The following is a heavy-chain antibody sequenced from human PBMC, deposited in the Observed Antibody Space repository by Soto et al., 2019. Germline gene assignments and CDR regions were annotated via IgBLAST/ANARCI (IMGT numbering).Heavy chain of an antibody. CDR2: ISHSGST. D-gene: IGHD2-2*02. CDR3: AREYTYGSNFFGC. V-gene: IGHV4-31*03. CDR1: GGSISSAAYY. J-gene: IGHJ4*02. Sequence: QVQLQESGPGLVKPSQTLSLTCTVSGGSISSAAYYWSWIRQHPGKGLEWIGYISHSGSTYYNPSLQSRVIISVDTSKNQFSLSLASVTAADTAVYYCAREYTYGSNFFGCWGQGALVTVSS.